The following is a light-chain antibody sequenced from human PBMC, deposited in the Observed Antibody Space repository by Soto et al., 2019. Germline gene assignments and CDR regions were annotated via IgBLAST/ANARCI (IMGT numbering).Light chain of an antibody. CDR2: RAS. CDR3: QQTTPFPLT. CDR1: QGITSW. V-gene: IGKV1-12*01. Sequence: EIQMTQSPSSVSASVGDRVTITCRASQGITSWLAWYQQKPGKAPKLLIYRASNLQSGVPSRFSGSGSGTDFTLTISGLQPADFATYYCQQTTPFPLTFGGGTKVEIK. J-gene: IGKJ4*01.